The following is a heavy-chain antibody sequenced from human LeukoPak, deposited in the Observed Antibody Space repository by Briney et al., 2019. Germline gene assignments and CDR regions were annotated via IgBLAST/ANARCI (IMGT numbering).Heavy chain of an antibody. CDR2: INQDGREK. J-gene: IGHJ4*02. Sequence: GGSLRLSCGASGFTFDDYWMSWVRQAPGQGLEWVANINQDGREKYYLDSAKGRFTITRDNARNSLYLQVNSLRAEDTAVYYCARGGTSGYSSTRHFWGGNYYFDYWGQGSLVTVSS. CDR3: ARGGTSGYSSTRHFWGGNYYFDY. V-gene: IGHV3-7*01. CDR1: GFTFDDYW. D-gene: IGHD2-2*01.